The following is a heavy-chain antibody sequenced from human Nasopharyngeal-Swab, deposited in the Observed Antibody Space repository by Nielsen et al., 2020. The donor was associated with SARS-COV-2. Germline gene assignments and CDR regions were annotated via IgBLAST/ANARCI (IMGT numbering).Heavy chain of an antibody. CDR1: GYSFRTYG. CDR3: ARDLSGYYTGGNYYYGMDV. Sequence: GESLKISCVASGYSFRTYGMSWIRRAPGKGLEWVSYISSSGRTLDYADSVRGRFTISRDNAKKSLDLQMNSLRAEDTAVYYCARDLSGYYTGGNYYYGMDVWGQGTTVTVSS. J-gene: IGHJ6*02. V-gene: IGHV3-11*04. D-gene: IGHD3-3*01. CDR2: ISSSGRTL.